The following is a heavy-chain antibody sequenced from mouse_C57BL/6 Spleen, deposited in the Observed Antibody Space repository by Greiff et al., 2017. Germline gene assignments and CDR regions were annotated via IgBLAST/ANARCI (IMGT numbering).Heavy chain of an antibody. Sequence: EVKLVESGGGLVKPGGSLKLSCAASGFTFSDYGMHWVRQAPEKGLEWVAYISSGSSTIYYADTVKGRFTISRDTAKNTLFLQMTSLRSEDTGMYYCARRWDEAWFAYWGQGTLVTVSA. CDR3: ARRWDEAWFAY. D-gene: IGHD4-1*01. J-gene: IGHJ3*01. CDR1: GFTFSDYG. CDR2: ISSGSSTI. V-gene: IGHV5-17*01.